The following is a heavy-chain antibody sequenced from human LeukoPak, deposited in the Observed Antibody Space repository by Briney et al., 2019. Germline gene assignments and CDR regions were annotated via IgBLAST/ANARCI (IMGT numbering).Heavy chain of an antibody. CDR3: AKDNVFDAFDI. J-gene: IGHJ3*02. CDR2: ISWNSGSI. Sequence: PGGSLRLSCAASGLTFEDYAMHWVRQAPGKGLEWVSGISWNSGSIGYADSVKGRFTISRDNAKNSLYLQMNSLRAEDTALYYCAKDNVFDAFDIWGQGTMVTVSS. CDR1: GLTFEDYA. D-gene: IGHD2-21*01. V-gene: IGHV3-9*01.